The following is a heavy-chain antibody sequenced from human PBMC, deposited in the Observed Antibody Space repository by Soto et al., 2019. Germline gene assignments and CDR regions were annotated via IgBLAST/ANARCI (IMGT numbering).Heavy chain of an antibody. D-gene: IGHD6-19*01. CDR1: GFTFNTFG. V-gene: IGHV3-33*01. Sequence: QEQLVEAGGGVVQPGRSLRLSCAASGFTFNTFGMHWVRQTPGKGLEWVALLWYDGSNKYYVDSVKGRFTISRDNSKNTLYLQMNSLRVEDTAVYYCARERAVTGGTYYFDRWGQGTLVTVSA. CDR2: LWYDGSNK. CDR3: ARERAVTGGTYYFDR. J-gene: IGHJ4*02.